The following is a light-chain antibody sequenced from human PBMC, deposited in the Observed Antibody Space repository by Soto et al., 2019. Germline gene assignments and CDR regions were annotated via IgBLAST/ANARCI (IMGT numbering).Light chain of an antibody. V-gene: IGKV1-5*03. CDR2: KAS. Sequence: DIQMTQCPSTLSASVGDRVTITCRASKSISSWLAWYQQKPGKAPKLLIYKASSLESGVPSRFSGSGSGTEFTLTISSLQPDDFVTYYCQQYNSYSGTFGQGTKVEIK. J-gene: IGKJ1*01. CDR1: KSISSW. CDR3: QQYNSYSGT.